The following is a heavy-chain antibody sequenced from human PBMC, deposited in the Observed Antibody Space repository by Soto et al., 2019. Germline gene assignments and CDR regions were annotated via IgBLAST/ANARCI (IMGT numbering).Heavy chain of an antibody. Sequence: GGSLTLSCAASGFAFSTYSMSWVRQAPGKGLEWVSGISGNSSSTYYADSVKGRFTISRDNAKTSLYLQMNSLRAEDTALYYCANLAVTMVRGAVIVRDYWGQGTLVTVSS. V-gene: IGHV3-21*04. CDR3: ANLAVTMVRGAVIVRDY. J-gene: IGHJ4*02. CDR1: GFAFSTYS. D-gene: IGHD3-10*01. CDR2: ISGNSSST.